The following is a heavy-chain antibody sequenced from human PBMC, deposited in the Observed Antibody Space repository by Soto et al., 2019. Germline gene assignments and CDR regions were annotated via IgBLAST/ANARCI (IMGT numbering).Heavy chain of an antibody. CDR1: GFTFSDYY. J-gene: IGHJ2*01. CDR3: ARIIAAAGGRRYFDL. V-gene: IGHV3-11*05. CDR2: INSSSSYT. Sequence: QVQLVESGGGLVKPGGSLRLSCAASGFTFSDYYMSWIRQAPGKGLEWISYINSSSSYTNYADSVKGRFTISRDNAKNSLNLQMNRLRAEDTAVYYCARIIAAAGGRRYFDLWGRGSLVTVSS. D-gene: IGHD6-13*01.